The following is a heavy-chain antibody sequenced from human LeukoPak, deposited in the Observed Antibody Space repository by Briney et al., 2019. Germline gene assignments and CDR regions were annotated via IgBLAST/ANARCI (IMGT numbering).Heavy chain of an antibody. V-gene: IGHV3-23*01. Sequence: GGSLRLSCAASGFTFSSYAMKWVRQAPGKGLEWVSTISGSGASTYYADSVKGRFTISRDNSKNTLYLQMNSLRAEDTAVYYCAKDGSGLWFGEPTHFDYWGQGTLVTVSS. CDR1: GFTFSSYA. D-gene: IGHD3-10*01. CDR2: ISGSGAST. J-gene: IGHJ4*02. CDR3: AKDGSGLWFGEPTHFDY.